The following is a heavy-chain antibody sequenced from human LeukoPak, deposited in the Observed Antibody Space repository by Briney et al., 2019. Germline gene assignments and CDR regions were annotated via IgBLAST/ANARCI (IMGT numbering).Heavy chain of an antibody. D-gene: IGHD2-15*01. CDR3: ARVSGLRSAFDI. J-gene: IGHJ6*02. CDR1: GGSIISYY. V-gene: IGHV4-59*01. Sequence: PSEPLSLPCPVSGGSIISYYWSWIRRPPGKGLEWIGYIYYSGSTNYNPSLKSRVTISVDTSKNQFSLRLSSVTAADTAVYYCARVSGLRSAFDIGGQGTTVTVAS. CDR2: IYYSGST.